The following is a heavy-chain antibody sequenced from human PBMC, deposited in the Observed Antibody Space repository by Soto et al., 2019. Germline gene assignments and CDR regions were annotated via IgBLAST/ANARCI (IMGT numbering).Heavy chain of an antibody. D-gene: IGHD3-10*01. Sequence: QVQLQESGPGLVKASETLSLTCTVSAGSISSYYWGWIRQSPGKGLEWIGYIYNSGSTNYNPSLNSRLNMSVDTSKNQFSLKLSSVTAADTAVYYCARIIRTLAWDGVDVWGQGTRVT. CDR3: ARIIRTLAWDGVDV. V-gene: IGHV4-59*01. J-gene: IGHJ6*02. CDR1: AGSISSYY. CDR2: IYNSGST.